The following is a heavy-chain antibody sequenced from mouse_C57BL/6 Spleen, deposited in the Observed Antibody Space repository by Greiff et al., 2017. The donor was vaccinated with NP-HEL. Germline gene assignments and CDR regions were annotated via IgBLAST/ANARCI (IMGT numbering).Heavy chain of an antibody. Sequence: VQLKQSGPELVKPGASVKISCKASGYSFTDYNMNWVKQSNGKSLEWIGVINPNYGTTSYNQKFKGKATLTVDQSSSTAYMQLNSLTSEDSAVYYCAKASSYGSKAWFADWGQGTLVTVSA. CDR1: GYSFTDYN. CDR3: AKASSYGSKAWFAD. J-gene: IGHJ3*01. V-gene: IGHV1-39*01. D-gene: IGHD1-1*01. CDR2: INPNYGTT.